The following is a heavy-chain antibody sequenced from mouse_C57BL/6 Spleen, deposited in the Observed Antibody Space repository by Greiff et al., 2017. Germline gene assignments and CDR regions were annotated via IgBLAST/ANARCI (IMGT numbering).Heavy chain of an antibody. CDR2: IDPEDGDT. Sequence: EVQLQQSGAELVRPGASVKLSCTASGFNIQDYYMHWVKQRPEQGLEWIGKIDPEDGDTDYAPQFPGKATMTADTSANTAYLQPSSLTSEDTAVYAGTSLAYAGNVDYWGQGTTLTVSS. CDR3: TSLAYAGNVDY. CDR1: GFNIQDYY. V-gene: IGHV14-1*01. J-gene: IGHJ2*01. D-gene: IGHD2-10*01.